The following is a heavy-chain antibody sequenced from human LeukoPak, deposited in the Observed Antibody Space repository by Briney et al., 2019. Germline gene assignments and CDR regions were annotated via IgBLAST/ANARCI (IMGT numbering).Heavy chain of an antibody. Sequence: PSETLSLTCTVSGDSISSSSYYWSWIRQPAGKGLEWIGRIYTSGSTNYNPSLKSRVTMSVDTSKNQFSLKLSSVTAADTAVYYCARDPTMVRGVSRWFDPWGQGTLVTVSS. J-gene: IGHJ5*02. CDR1: GDSISSSSYY. D-gene: IGHD3-10*01. CDR3: ARDPTMVRGVSRWFDP. CDR2: IYTSGST. V-gene: IGHV4-61*02.